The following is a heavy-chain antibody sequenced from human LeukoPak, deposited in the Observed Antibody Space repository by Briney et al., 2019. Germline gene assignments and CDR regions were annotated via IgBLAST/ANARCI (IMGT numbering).Heavy chain of an antibody. CDR2: ISSSSDSI. Sequence: GGSLRLSCAASGFTFSTYGMTWVRQAPGKGLEWISYISSSSDSIKYADSVKGRFTSSRDNAENSLYLQMNSLRAEDTAVYYCAREFRGYSYGYYYYYGMDVWGQGTTVTVSS. D-gene: IGHD5-18*01. V-gene: IGHV3-48*04. CDR3: AREFRGYSYGYYYYYGMDV. CDR1: GFTFSTYG. J-gene: IGHJ6*02.